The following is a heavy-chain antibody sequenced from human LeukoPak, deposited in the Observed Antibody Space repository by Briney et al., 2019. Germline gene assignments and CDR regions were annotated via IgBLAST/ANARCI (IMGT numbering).Heavy chain of an antibody. CDR2: INSGGSST. Sequence: GRTLRLSCAVSGFTFSSFWMHWVRQAPGTGLVWVSRINSGGSSTGYADSVQGRFSISRDNAKNTLYLQMNSLRAEDTAVYYCARAGLPSWYLYGYYYMDVWGKGTTVTVSS. CDR3: ARAGLPSWYLYGYYYMDV. D-gene: IGHD6-13*01. V-gene: IGHV3-74*01. J-gene: IGHJ6*03. CDR1: GFTFSSFW.